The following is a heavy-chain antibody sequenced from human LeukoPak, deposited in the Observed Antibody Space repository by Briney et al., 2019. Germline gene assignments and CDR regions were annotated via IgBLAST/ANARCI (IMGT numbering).Heavy chain of an antibody. Sequence: GGSLRLSCAASGFTFSSYAMNWVRQAPGKGLEWVSGIGASGGSTYYADSVKGRFTISRDNSKNTLYLQMYSLRAEDTAVYYCANEIRPNDYWGQGTLVTVSS. J-gene: IGHJ4*02. CDR3: ANEIRPNDY. V-gene: IGHV3-23*01. CDR1: GFTFSSYA. CDR2: IGASGGST. D-gene: IGHD4-17*01.